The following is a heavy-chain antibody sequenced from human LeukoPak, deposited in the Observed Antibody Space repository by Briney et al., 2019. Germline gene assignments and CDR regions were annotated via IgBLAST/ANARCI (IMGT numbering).Heavy chain of an antibody. V-gene: IGHV1-8*01. D-gene: IGHD2-2*01. CDR1: GYTFTSYD. J-gene: IGHJ3*02. CDR2: MNPNSGNT. Sequence: ASVKVSCKASGYTFTSYDINWVRQATGQGLEWMGWMNPNSGNTGYAQKFQGRVTMTRNTSISTAYMELSSLRSEDTAVYYCARGLRTASNIVVVPAKDIWGQGTMVTVSS. CDR3: ARGLRTASNIVVVPAKDI.